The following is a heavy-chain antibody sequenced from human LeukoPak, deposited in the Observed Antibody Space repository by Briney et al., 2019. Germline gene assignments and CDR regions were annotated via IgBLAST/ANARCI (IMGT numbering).Heavy chain of an antibody. CDR1: GFTFSSYA. CDR3: ARDTKGFGELFIVDY. Sequence: PGGSLRLSCAASGFTFSSYAMHWVRQAPGKGLEWVAVISYDGSNKYYADSVKGRFTISRDNSENTLYLQMNSLRAEDTAVYYCARDTKGFGELFIVDYWGQGTLVTVSS. D-gene: IGHD3-10*01. J-gene: IGHJ4*02. V-gene: IGHV3-30-3*01. CDR2: ISYDGSNK.